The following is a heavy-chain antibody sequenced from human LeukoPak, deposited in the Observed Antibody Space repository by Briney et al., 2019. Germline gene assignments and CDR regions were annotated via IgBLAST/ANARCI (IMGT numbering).Heavy chain of an antibody. V-gene: IGHV3-21*01. Sequence: PRGSLRLSCAASGFTFSTYSMNWVRQAPGKGLEWVSSIDSSSGYTYYVDSVKGRFSVSRDNAKNSLYLQMNSLRAEDTAIYYCARGHSGSYQRTDAFDIWGQGTMVTVSS. J-gene: IGHJ3*02. CDR3: ARGHSGSYQRTDAFDI. D-gene: IGHD1-26*01. CDR1: GFTFSTYS. CDR2: IDSSSGYT.